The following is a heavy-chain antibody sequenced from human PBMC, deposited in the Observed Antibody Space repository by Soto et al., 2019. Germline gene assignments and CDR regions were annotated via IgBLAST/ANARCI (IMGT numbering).Heavy chain of an antibody. CDR1: VGSISSDANF. D-gene: IGHD6-6*01. V-gene: IGHV4-31*03. CDR3: ARGSFSSSSSWFDP. CDR2: ISYTGRT. Sequence: PSETLSLTCTVSVGSISSDANFWSWIRQLPGRGLEWIGYISYTGRTYYTPSRNSRLTISLDTSKNLFSLRLSAVTAADTAVYFCARGSFSSSSSWFDPWGQGTLVTVSS. J-gene: IGHJ5*02.